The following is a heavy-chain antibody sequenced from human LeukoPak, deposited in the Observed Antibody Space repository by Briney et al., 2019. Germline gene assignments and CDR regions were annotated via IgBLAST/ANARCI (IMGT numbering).Heavy chain of an antibody. J-gene: IGHJ3*02. CDR2: VDPGDGET. CDR1: GYTFTDYY. V-gene: IGHV1-69-2*01. Sequence: ASVKVSCKVSGYTFTDYYMHWVQQAPGKGLEWMGLVDPGDGETIYAEKFQGRVTITADTSTDTAYMELSSLRSEDTAVYYCATVRYFGTLPPGRITIFGVVTDAFDIWGQGTMVTVSS. D-gene: IGHD3-3*01. CDR3: ATVRYFGTLPPGRITIFGVVTDAFDI.